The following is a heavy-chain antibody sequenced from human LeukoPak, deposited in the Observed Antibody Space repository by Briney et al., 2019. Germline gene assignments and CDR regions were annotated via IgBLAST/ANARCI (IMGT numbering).Heavy chain of an antibody. CDR3: AKVGSLTIFGVADWYFDL. Sequence: PGGSLRLSCAASGFTFSSYAMNWVRQAPGKGLEWVSGISGSGGSTYCADSVKGRFTISRDNSKNTLYLQMNSLRAEDTAVYYCAKVGSLTIFGVADWYFDLWGRGTLVTVSS. D-gene: IGHD3-3*01. CDR1: GFTFSSYA. CDR2: ISGSGGST. J-gene: IGHJ2*01. V-gene: IGHV3-23*01.